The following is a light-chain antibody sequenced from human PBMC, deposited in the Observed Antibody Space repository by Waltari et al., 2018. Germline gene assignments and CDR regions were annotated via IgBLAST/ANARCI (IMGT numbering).Light chain of an antibody. CDR3: MVSNVGAQWK. J-gene: IGLJ3*02. CDR2: ETS. CDR1: PWSVPSGLT. Sequence: QAVVTQELAMTVSPGGTVTLTCGSSPWSVPSGLTPYGVQQTPGQPPRTLIYETSNKHSWTPDRFSGSLLGDKAALTLSSAQPEDEADYYCMVSNVGAQWKFGGGTKLTV. V-gene: IGLV7-46*01.